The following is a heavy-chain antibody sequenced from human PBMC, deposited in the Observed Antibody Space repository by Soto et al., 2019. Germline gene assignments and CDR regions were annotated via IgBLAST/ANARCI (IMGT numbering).Heavy chain of an antibody. D-gene: IGHD3-3*01. Sequence: GSLRLSCAASGFTFSNAWMNWVRQAPGKGLEWVGRIKSKTDGGTTDYAAPVKGRFTISRDDSKNTLYLQMNSLKTEDTAVYYCFGYYDFWSGYYDNWGQGTLVTVSS. CDR2: IKSKTDGGTT. J-gene: IGHJ4*02. CDR3: FGYYDFWSGYYDN. V-gene: IGHV3-15*07. CDR1: GFTFSNAW.